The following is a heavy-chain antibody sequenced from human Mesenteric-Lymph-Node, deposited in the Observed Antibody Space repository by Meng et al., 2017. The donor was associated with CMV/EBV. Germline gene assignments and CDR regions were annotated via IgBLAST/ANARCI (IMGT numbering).Heavy chain of an antibody. CDR3: ARERGALYGMDV. Sequence: GGSLRLSCAASGFTFSDYYMNWVRQAPGKGLEWVSSMSSSRTIYYADSVKGRFTISRDNAKNSLYLQMNSLRAEDTAVYYCARERGALYGMDVWGQGTTVTVSS. V-gene: IGHV3-69-1*01. CDR2: MSSSRTI. J-gene: IGHJ6*02. CDR1: GFTFSDYY.